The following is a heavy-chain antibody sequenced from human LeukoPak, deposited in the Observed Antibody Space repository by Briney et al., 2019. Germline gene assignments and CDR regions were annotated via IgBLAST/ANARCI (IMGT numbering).Heavy chain of an antibody. CDR1: GGSFSGYY. V-gene: IGHV4-34*01. CDR2: INHSGST. J-gene: IGHJ4*02. CDR3: ARGSRIAVRLDY. D-gene: IGHD6-19*01. Sequence: PSETLSLTCAVYGGSFSGYYWSWIRQPPGKGLEWIGEINHSGSTNYNPSLKSRVTISVDTSKNQFSLKLSFVTAADTAVYYCARGSRIAVRLDYWGQGTLVTVSS.